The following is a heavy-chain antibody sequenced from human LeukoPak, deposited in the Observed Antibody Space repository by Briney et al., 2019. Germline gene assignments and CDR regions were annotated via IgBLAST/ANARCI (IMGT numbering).Heavy chain of an antibody. D-gene: IGHD3-22*01. Sequence: GGSLRLSCAASGFTFSSYAMSWVRQAPGKGLEWVSAISGSGGSTYYADSVKGRFTISRDNSKNTLYLRMNSLRAEDTAVYYCAKGAPYYYDSSGYYFDYWGQGTLVTVSS. J-gene: IGHJ4*02. V-gene: IGHV3-23*01. CDR2: ISGSGGST. CDR1: GFTFSSYA. CDR3: AKGAPYYYDSSGYYFDY.